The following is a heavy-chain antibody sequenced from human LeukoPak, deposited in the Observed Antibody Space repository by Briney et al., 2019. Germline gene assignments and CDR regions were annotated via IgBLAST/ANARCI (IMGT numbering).Heavy chain of an antibody. V-gene: IGHV3-23*01. D-gene: IGHD3-10*01. J-gene: IGHJ4*02. Sequence: PGGSLRLSCVVSGLTLSNYGMSWVRQAPGKGLEWVSGISERGGSTNYADSVKGRFIISRDTSKNTVYLQMNSLRVEDTALYFCAKRGIVIRAVIIIGFHKEAYYFDYWGQGILVTVSS. CDR2: ISERGGST. CDR3: AKRGIVIRAVIIIGFHKEAYYFDY. CDR1: GLTLSNYG.